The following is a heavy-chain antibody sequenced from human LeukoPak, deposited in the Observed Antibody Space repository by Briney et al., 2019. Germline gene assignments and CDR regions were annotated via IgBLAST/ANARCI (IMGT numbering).Heavy chain of an antibody. V-gene: IGHV3-48*01. CDR3: ARGQPGSGYYYYNYMDV. Sequence: GGSLRLSCAASGFTFSSYSMNWVRQAPGKGLEWVSYISSSSSSIYYADSVKGRFTISRDNAKNSLYLQMNSLRAEDTAVYYCARGQPGSGYYYYNYMDVWGKGTTVTVSS. CDR1: GFTFSSYS. CDR2: ISSSSSSI. D-gene: IGHD1-14*01. J-gene: IGHJ6*03.